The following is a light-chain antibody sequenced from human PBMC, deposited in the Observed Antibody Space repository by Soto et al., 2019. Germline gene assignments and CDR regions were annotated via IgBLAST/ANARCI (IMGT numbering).Light chain of an antibody. J-gene: IGKJ1*01. CDR2: GAS. V-gene: IGKV3-20*01. Sequence: ESVFTNSVRALSLYPGAQATLSCRASQSVSSNYLAWYQQKPGQAPRLLIHGASSRATGIPDRFSGSGSGTDFTLTISRLEPEDFAVYYCQQYGSSPRTFGQGTK. CDR3: QQYGSSPRT. CDR1: QSVSSNY.